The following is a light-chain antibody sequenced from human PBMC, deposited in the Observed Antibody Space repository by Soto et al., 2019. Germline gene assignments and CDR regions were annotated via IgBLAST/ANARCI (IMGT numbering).Light chain of an antibody. Sequence: QSVLTEPPSVTVAPGQRVTISYTVSSSKIGPGYDVHWYQQLPGTAPKLYIYRNTNRPSSVPARFSGSKSGTSASLAITGIQAEDEADYYCQSCDSSLSGSGVFGTGTRSPS. CDR3: QSCDSSLSGSGV. V-gene: IGLV1-40*01. J-gene: IGLJ1*01. CDR2: RNT. CDR1: SSKIGPGYD.